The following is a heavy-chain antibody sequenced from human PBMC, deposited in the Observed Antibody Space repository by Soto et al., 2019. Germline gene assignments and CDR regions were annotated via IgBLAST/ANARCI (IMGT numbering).Heavy chain of an antibody. D-gene: IGHD3-10*01. Sequence: PGGSLRLSCAASGFRFSDYYMTWIRQAPGKGLEWVSYINSRGSTIYQADSVRGRFTVSRDNAKNSLYLQMNSLRAEDTAVYYCARAPRYYYGSGSYPYFDYWGQGTLVTVSS. CDR1: GFRFSDYY. CDR3: ARAPRYYYGSGSYPYFDY. J-gene: IGHJ4*02. V-gene: IGHV3-11*04. CDR2: INSRGSTI.